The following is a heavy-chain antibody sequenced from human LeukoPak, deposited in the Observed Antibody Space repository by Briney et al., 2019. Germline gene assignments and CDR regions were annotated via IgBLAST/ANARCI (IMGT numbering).Heavy chain of an antibody. CDR3: AREVVVVAATPQYYFDY. Sequence: PGRSLRLSCAASGFTFSSYAMHWVRQAPGKGLEWVAVISYDGSNKYYADSVKGRFTISRDNSKNTLYLQMNSLRAEDTAVYYCAREVVVVAATPQYYFDYWGQGTLVTVSS. J-gene: IGHJ4*02. V-gene: IGHV3-30-3*01. CDR2: ISYDGSNK. CDR1: GFTFSSYA. D-gene: IGHD2-15*01.